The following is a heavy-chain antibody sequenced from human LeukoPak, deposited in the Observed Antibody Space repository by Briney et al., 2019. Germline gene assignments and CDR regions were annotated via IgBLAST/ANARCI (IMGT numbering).Heavy chain of an antibody. CDR3: AREAMYSYGNSFDY. CDR1: GGSVSSGSYY. J-gene: IGHJ4*02. V-gene: IGHV4-61*01. Sequence: ETSETLSLTCTVSGGSVSSGSYYWSWIRQPPGKGLEWIGYIYYSGSTNYNPSLKSRVTISVDTSKNQFSLKLSSVTAADTAVYHCAREAMYSYGNSFDYWGQGTLVTVSS. CDR2: IYYSGST. D-gene: IGHD5-18*01.